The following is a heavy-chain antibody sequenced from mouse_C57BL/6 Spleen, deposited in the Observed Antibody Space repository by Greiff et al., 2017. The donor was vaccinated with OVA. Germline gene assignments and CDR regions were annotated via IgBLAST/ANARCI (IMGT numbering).Heavy chain of an antibody. D-gene: IGHD2-4*01. CDR2: ISYDGSN. J-gene: IGHJ3*01. Sequence: ESGPGLVKPSQSLSLTCSVTGYSITSGYYWNWIRQFPGNKLEWMGYISYDGSNNYNPSLKNRISITRDTSKNQFFLKLNSVTTEDTATYYCAREGIYYDYDESSWFAYWGQGTLVTVSA. CDR3: AREGIYYDYDESSWFAY. CDR1: GYSITSGYY. V-gene: IGHV3-6*01.